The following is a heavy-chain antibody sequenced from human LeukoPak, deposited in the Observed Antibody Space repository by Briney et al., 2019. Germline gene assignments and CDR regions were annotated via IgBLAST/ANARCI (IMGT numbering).Heavy chain of an antibody. CDR3: SRWRNWDDGVY. Sequence: PGGSLSLSCAASGFSFHTYWMYWVRQAPGKGLVWVSHINSDGSIVNYEDTVKGRFTISRDNAKTTLYLQMSSLGADDSALYFCSRWRNWDDGVYWGQGTLVTVSS. CDR2: INSDGSIV. V-gene: IGHV3-74*01. D-gene: IGHD1-1*01. J-gene: IGHJ4*02. CDR1: GFSFHTYW.